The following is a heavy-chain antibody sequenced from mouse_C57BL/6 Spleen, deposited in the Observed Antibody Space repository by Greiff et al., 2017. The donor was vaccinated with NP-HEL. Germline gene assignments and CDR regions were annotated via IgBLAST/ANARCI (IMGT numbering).Heavy chain of an antibody. CDR2: ISDGGSYT. Sequence: DVMLVESGGGLVKPGGSLKLSCAASGFTFSSYAMSWVRQTPEKRLEWVATISDGGSYTYYPDNVKGRFTISRDNAKNNLYLQMSHLKSEDTAMYYCARDRDGYYGWFAYWGQGTLVTVSA. J-gene: IGHJ3*01. D-gene: IGHD2-3*01. V-gene: IGHV5-4*01. CDR3: ARDRDGYYGWFAY. CDR1: GFTFSSYA.